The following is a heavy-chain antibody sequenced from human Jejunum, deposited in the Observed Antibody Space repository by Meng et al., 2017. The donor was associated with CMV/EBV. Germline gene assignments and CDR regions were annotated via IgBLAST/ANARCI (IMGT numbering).Heavy chain of an antibody. V-gene: IGHV3-30*04. CDR2: LSYDGANN. Sequence: MLFFCPAPCKLLASVALLSYDGANNYYPDSVSCRFSISRDYSKTTLYLQMTSLRAEDTAVYYCARDPCIFGVVGKPSGANYFDCWGQGTLVTVSS. D-gene: IGHD3-3*02. J-gene: IGHJ4*02. CDR3: ARDPCIFGVVGKPSGANYFDC.